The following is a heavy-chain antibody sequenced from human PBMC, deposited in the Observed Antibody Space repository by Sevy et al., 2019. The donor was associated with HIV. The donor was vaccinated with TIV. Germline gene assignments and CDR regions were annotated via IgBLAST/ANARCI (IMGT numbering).Heavy chain of an antibody. CDR2: INTDGKMT. Sequence: GGSLRLSCAASGLTLTNYWMHWVRQAPGKGLVWVSHINTDGKMTRYADFVKGRFTISRDNAKNTLYLQMNSLRDEDTAVYYCARGSRGTFGYWGQGTLITVPS. V-gene: IGHV3-74*01. CDR1: GLTLTNYW. D-gene: IGHD1-26*01. J-gene: IGHJ4*02. CDR3: ARGSRGTFGY.